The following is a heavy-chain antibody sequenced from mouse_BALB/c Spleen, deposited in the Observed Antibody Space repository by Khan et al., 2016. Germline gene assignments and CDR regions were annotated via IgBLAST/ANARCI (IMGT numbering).Heavy chain of an antibody. J-gene: IGHJ3*01. CDR3: AGNGDYWFAY. V-gene: IGHV3-6*02. D-gene: IGHD2-13*01. Sequence: EVQLQESGPGLVKPSQSLSLTCSVTGYSITSGYYWNWIRQFPGNKLEWMGYISYDGSNNYNPSLKNRISITRDTSKNQFFLKLNSVTTENTATYYCAGNGDYWFAYWGQGTLVTVSA. CDR2: ISYDGSN. CDR1: GYSITSGYY.